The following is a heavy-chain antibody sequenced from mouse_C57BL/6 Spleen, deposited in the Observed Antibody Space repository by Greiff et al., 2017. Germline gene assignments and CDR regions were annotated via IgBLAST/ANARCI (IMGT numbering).Heavy chain of an antibody. CDR3: TRDYASSYKDYAMDY. CDR1: GYTFTSYW. V-gene: IGHV1-72*01. D-gene: IGHD1-1*01. J-gene: IGHJ4*01. Sequence: VQLQQPGAELVKPGASVKLSCKASGYTFTSYWMHWVQQRPGRGLEWIGRIDPNSGGTKYNEKFKSKATLTVDKTSSTSYMQHSSLTSEDSAVYYCTRDYASSYKDYAMDYWGQGTSVTVSS. CDR2: IDPNSGGT.